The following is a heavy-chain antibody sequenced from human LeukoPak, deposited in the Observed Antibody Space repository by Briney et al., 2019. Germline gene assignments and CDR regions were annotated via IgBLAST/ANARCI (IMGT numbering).Heavy chain of an antibody. D-gene: IGHD3-10*01. CDR2: IYTSGTT. J-gene: IGHJ5*02. CDR1: GGSISSSNYY. Sequence: SQTLSLTCTVSGGSISSSNYYWSWIRQPAGKGLEWIGRIYTSGTTNYNPSLKSRVTISIDTSKNQFSLKLGSVTAADTAVYYCARRYGGFGAWGQGTLVTVSS. CDR3: ARRYGGFGA. V-gene: IGHV4-61*02.